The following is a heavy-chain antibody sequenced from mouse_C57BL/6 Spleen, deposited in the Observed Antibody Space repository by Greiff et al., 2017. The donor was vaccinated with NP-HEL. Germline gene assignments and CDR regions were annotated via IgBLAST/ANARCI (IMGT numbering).Heavy chain of an antibody. V-gene: IGHV1-53*01. CDR1: GYTFTSYW. D-gene: IGHD1-1*01. CDR2: INPSNGGT. CDR3: AGLSTTVVARWGCFAY. J-gene: IGHJ2*01. Sequence: QVQLQQPGTELVKPGASVKLSCKASGYTFTSYWMHWVKQRPGQGLEWIGNINPSNGGTNYEEKFKSKATLTVDKSSSTAYMQLSSLTSEDSAVYYGAGLSTTVVARWGCFAYWGQGTTVTVSA.